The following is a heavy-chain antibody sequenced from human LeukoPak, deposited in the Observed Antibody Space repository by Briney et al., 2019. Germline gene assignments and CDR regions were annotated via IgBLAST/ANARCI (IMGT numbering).Heavy chain of an antibody. Sequence: GGSLRLSCAASGFTFSSYSMNWVRQAPGEGLEWVSSISSSSSYIYYADSVKGRFTISRDNAKNSLYLQMNSLRAEDTAVYYCASDGGDTYYDILTGYWGGYYYYYYGMDVWGKGTTVTVSS. CDR2: ISSSSSYI. D-gene: IGHD3-9*01. CDR1: GFTFSSYS. CDR3: ASDGGDTYYDILTGYWGGYYYYYYGMDV. V-gene: IGHV3-21*01. J-gene: IGHJ6*04.